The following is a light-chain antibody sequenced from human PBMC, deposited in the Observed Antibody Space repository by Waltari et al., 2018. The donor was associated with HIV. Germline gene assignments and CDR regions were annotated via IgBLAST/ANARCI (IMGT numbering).Light chain of an antibody. CDR2: GTS. CDR3: HQYHSYPIT. J-gene: IGKJ5*01. V-gene: IGKV1-16*01. Sequence: DIQLTQSPPSLSASPGDSVTITCRASQVIDIYLGWFQQKAGQAPRPLISGTSTLRTGVPSRFRGSSSAADFTLNISRLEPDDFGTYFCHQYHSYPITFGRGTRLDIK. CDR1: QVIDIY.